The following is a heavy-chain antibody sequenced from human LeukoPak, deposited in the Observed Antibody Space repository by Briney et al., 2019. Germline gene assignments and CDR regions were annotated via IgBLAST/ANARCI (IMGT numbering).Heavy chain of an antibody. CDR2: ISAYNGNT. V-gene: IGHV1-18*01. Sequence: ASVKVSCKASGYTFTSYGISWVRQAPGQGLEWMGWISAYNGNTNYAQKLQGRVTMTTDTSTSTAYMELRSLRSDDTAVYYCARDEVGGFGELVLNFDYWGQGTLVTVSS. CDR3: ARDEVGGFGELVLNFDY. CDR1: GYTFTSYG. J-gene: IGHJ4*02. D-gene: IGHD3-10*01.